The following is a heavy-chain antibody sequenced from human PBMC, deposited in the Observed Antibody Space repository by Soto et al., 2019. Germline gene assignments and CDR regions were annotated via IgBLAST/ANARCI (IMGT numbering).Heavy chain of an antibody. V-gene: IGHV2-5*02. Sequence: SGPTLVNPTQTLTLTCTFSGFSLSTSGVGVGWIRQPPGKALEWLALIYWDDDKRYSPSLKSRLTITKDTSKNQVVLTMTNMDPVDTATYYCAREYYDILTGYFTLDYWGQGTLVTVSS. D-gene: IGHD3-9*01. CDR1: GFSLSTSGVG. CDR2: IYWDDDK. CDR3: AREYYDILTGYFTLDY. J-gene: IGHJ4*02.